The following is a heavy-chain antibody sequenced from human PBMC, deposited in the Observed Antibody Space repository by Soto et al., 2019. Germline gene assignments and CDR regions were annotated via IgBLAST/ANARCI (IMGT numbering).Heavy chain of an antibody. J-gene: IGHJ6*02. V-gene: IGHV3-30*03. Sequence: QVQLVESGGGVVQPGRSLRLSCAASGLTFSSCAMHWVRQAPGKGLEWVALISYDGSNKYYVDSVKGRFTISRDNSKNTLDLQMNSLREVDTAVYYCAAETKSYFYGMDVWGQGTTVTVSS. CDR1: GLTFSSCA. CDR2: ISYDGSNK. CDR3: AAETKSYFYGMDV.